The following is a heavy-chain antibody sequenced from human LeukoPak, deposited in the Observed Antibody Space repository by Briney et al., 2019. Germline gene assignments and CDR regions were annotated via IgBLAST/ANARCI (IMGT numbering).Heavy chain of an antibody. D-gene: IGHD2-2*01. J-gene: IGHJ4*02. V-gene: IGHV1-46*01. Sequence: ASVKVSCKASGYTFTGYYMHWVRQAPGQGLEWMGIINPSGGSTSYAQKFQGRVTMTRDTSTSTVYMELSSLRSEDTAVYYCAREYCSSTSCYYYFDYWGQGTLVTVSS. CDR2: INPSGGST. CDR3: AREYCSSTSCYYYFDY. CDR1: GYTFTGYY.